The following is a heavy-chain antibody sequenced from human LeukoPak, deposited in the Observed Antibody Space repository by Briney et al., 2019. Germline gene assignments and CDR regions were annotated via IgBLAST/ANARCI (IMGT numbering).Heavy chain of an antibody. CDR2: ISNSGRAI. D-gene: IGHD6-13*01. V-gene: IGHV3-11*01. CDR1: GFTFSDYY. CDR3: ARVGSAAAGSYFFDY. J-gene: IGHJ4*02. Sequence: GGSLRLSCAASGFTFSDYYMSWIRQAPGKGLEWVSYISNSGRAIYYTDSLKGRFTISRDNAENSLYLQMNSLRAEDTAVYYCARVGSAAAGSYFFDYWGQGTLVTASS.